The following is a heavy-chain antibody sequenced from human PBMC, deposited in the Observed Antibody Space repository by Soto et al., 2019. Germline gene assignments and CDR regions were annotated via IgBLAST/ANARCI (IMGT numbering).Heavy chain of an antibody. J-gene: IGHJ5*02. CDR3: ATTIDFGALPYDL. CDR2: IKPEDGTT. CDR1: GFIFTRFY. V-gene: IGHV1-46*01. D-gene: IGHD2-21*01. Sequence: QVQLVQSGAEVKKPGASVKVSCEASGFIFTRFYMHWVRQAPGQGPVWLGIIKPEDGTTYYAQSFQGRLIITSITSTRTVYMEMSGLTSEDTAVYYCATTIDFGALPYDLWGQGTLLTVSS.